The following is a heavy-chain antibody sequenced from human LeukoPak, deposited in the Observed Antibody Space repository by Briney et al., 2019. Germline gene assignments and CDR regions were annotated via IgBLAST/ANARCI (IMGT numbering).Heavy chain of an antibody. CDR3: ARVEVELQAYGMDV. J-gene: IGHJ6*04. CDR2: LNSDGRST. Sequence: GGSLTLSCPASGFTFSSYWMHWVRQAPGQGLVWVSRLNSDGRSTSYADSVKGRFTISRDNAKNTLYLQMNSLRAEDTAVYYCARVEVELQAYGMDVWGKGTTVTVSS. D-gene: IGHD3-10*01. V-gene: IGHV3-74*01. CDR1: GFTFSSYW.